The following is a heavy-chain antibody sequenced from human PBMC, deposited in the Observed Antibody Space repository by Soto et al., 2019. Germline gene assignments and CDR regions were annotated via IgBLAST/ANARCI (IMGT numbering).Heavy chain of an antibody. CDR3: GSWRYSGSFYYYYGMDV. CDR1: GGTFSSYA. Sequence: SVKVSCKASGGTFSSYAISWVRQAPGQGLEWMGGIIPIFGTANYAQKFQGRVTITADESTSTAYMELSSLRSEDTAVYYCGSWRYSGSFYYYYGMDVWGQGTTVTVSS. J-gene: IGHJ6*02. D-gene: IGHD6-13*01. V-gene: IGHV1-69*13. CDR2: IIPIFGTA.